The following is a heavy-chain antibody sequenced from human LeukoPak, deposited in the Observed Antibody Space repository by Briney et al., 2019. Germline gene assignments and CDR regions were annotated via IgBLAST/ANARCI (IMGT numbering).Heavy chain of an antibody. J-gene: IGHJ6*02. V-gene: IGHV3-9*01. CDR3: ARGNRDTSGFYFYYGMDV. CDR2: ISWDSRNI. CDR1: GFTFDDYA. Sequence: SLRLSCAASGFTFDDYAMFWVRQAPGKGLEWVSGISWDSRNIGYAASVKGRFTTTRDNGKNSLYLQMNSLRPDDTGLYYCARGNRDTSGFYFYYGMDVWGPGSTVTVSS. D-gene: IGHD6-19*01.